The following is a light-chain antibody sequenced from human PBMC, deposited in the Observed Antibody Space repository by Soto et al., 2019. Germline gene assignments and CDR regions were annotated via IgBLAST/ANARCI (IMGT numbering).Light chain of an antibody. J-gene: IGLJ1*01. CDR2: EVS. V-gene: IGLV2-14*01. Sequence: QCALTQPASVSGSPGQSITISCTGTSGHVGGYNYVSWDQQHPGKAPKLMIYEVSNRPSGVSNRFSGSKSGNTASLTISGLQAEDEADYYCSSYTSSSTAYVFGTGTKVTAL. CDR1: SGHVGGYNY. CDR3: SSYTSSSTAYV.